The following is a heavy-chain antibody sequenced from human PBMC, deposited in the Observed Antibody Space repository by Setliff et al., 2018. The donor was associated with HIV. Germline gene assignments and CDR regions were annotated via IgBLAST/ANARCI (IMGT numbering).Heavy chain of an antibody. J-gene: IGHJ4*02. Sequence: ASVKVSCKASGYTFTNYAMNWLRQAPGQGLEWMGWIDTNTGNPTYAQGFTGQFVFSLDTSVSTAFLQISTLKAEDTAVYYCARLSPYGDYLLFQYWGQGTQVTVSS. V-gene: IGHV7-4-1*02. CDR3: ARLSPYGDYLLFQY. D-gene: IGHD4-17*01. CDR2: IDTNTGNP. CDR1: GYTFTNYA.